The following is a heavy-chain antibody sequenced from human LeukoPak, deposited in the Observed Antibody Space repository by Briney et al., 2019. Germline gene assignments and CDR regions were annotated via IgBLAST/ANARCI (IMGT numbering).Heavy chain of an antibody. Sequence: SETLSLTCTVSGGSISSGGYFWSWIRQHPGKGLEWIGSISSSGRTLYSPSLKRRVTISVDTSKNQFSLNLSSVTAADTAVYYCARADNLNAFDYWGQGTRVTVSS. J-gene: IGHJ4*02. CDR2: ISSSGRT. CDR1: GGSISSGGYF. CDR3: ARADNLNAFDY. V-gene: IGHV4-31*03. D-gene: IGHD1-1*01.